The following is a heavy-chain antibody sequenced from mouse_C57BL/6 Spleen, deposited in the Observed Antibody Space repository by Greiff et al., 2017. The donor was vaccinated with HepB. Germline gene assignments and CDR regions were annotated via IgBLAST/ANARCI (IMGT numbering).Heavy chain of an antibody. V-gene: IGHV1-26*01. Sequence: EVQLQQSGPELVKPGASVKISCKASGYTFTDYYMNWVKQSHGKSLEWIGDINPNNGGTSYNQKFKGKATLTVDKSSSTAYMEPRSLTSEDSAVYYCARRPVGAYWGQGTLVTVSA. J-gene: IGHJ3*01. CDR3: ARRPVGAY. D-gene: IGHD1-1*01. CDR2: INPNNGGT. CDR1: GYTFTDYY.